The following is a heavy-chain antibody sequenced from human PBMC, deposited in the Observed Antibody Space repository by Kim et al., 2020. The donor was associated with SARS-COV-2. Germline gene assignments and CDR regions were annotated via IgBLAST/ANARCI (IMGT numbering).Heavy chain of an antibody. J-gene: IGHJ5*02. Sequence: SVKVSCKASGGTFSSYTISWVRQAPGQGLEWMGRIIPILGIANYAQKFQGRVTITADKSTSTAYMELSSLRSEDTAVYYCARGRGGYDERLAWFDPWGQGTLVTVSS. CDR2: IIPILGIA. V-gene: IGHV1-69*02. CDR3: ARGRGGYDERLAWFDP. D-gene: IGHD3-22*01. CDR1: GGTFSSYT.